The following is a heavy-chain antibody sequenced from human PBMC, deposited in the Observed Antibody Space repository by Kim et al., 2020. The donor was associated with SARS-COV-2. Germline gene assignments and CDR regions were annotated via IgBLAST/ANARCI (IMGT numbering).Heavy chain of an antibody. J-gene: IGHJ5*02. CDR2: IYYSGST. CDR1: GGSISSGGYY. CDR3: APIRNCTNGVCPTGWFDP. D-gene: IGHD2-8*01. V-gene: IGHV4-31*03. Sequence: SETLSLTCTVSGGSISSGGYYWSWIRQHPGKGLEWIGYIYYSGSTYYNPSLKSRVTLSVDTSKNQFSLKLSSVTAADTAVYYCAPIRNCTNGVCPTGWFDPWGQGTLVTVSS.